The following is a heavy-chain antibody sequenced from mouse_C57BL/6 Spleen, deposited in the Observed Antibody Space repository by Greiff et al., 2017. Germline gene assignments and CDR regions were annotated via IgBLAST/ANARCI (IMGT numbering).Heavy chain of an antibody. Sequence: QVHVKQSGPELVKPGASVKLSCKASGYTFTSYDINWVKQRPGQGLEWIGWIYPRDGSTKYNEKFKGKATLTVDTSSSTAYMELHSLTSEDSAVYFCARDYYYGSSYYFDVWGTGTTVTVSS. CDR1: GYTFTSYD. CDR3: ARDYYYGSSYYFDV. CDR2: IYPRDGST. V-gene: IGHV1-85*01. J-gene: IGHJ1*03. D-gene: IGHD1-1*01.